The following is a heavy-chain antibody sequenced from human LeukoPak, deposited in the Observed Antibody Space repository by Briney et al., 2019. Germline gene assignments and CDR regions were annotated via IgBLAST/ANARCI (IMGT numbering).Heavy chain of an antibody. CDR2: ISYDGSNK. CDR1: GFTFSSYA. CDR3: ARDPPTNYGDYAIEHGMDV. Sequence: GGSLRLSCAASGFTFSSYAMYWVRQAPGKGLEWVAVISYDGSNKYYADSVKGRFTISRDNSKNTLYLQMNSLRAEDTAVYYCARDPPTNYGDYAIEHGMDVWGQGTTVTVSS. J-gene: IGHJ6*02. V-gene: IGHV3-30-3*01. D-gene: IGHD4-17*01.